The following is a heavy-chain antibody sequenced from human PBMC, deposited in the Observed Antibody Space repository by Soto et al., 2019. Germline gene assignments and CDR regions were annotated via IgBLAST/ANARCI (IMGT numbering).Heavy chain of an antibody. CDR2: IDPGDSYT. CDR3: ASSSRSSKAGDYYFDY. Sequence: EVQLVQSGAEVKKPGESLRISCKGSGYSVTSYWITWVRQMPEQGLEWMGKIDPGDSYTSYSPSFQGHVTVSADRSISTAYLQWSSLKASATAMSYCASSSRSSKAGDYYFDYWGQGTLVTVSS. D-gene: IGHD3-10*01. V-gene: IGHV5-10-1*01. CDR1: GYSVTSYW. J-gene: IGHJ4*02.